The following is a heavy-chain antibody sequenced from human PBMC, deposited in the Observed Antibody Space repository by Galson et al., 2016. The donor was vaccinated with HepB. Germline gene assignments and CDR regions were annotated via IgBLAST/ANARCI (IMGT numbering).Heavy chain of an antibody. J-gene: IGHJ6*02. CDR2: ISCDGTTK. V-gene: IGHV3-30-3*01. CDR3: ARELVGSGWPKYHGLDV. D-gene: IGHD6-19*01. CDR1: GFTFSRYT. Sequence: SLRLSCAASGFTFSRYTMHWVRQAPGKGLEWMALISCDGTTKLFADSVKGRVTVSRDNPKNTLYLEMNSVRPEDTGVYYCARELVGSGWPKYHGLDVWGQGTTITVSS.